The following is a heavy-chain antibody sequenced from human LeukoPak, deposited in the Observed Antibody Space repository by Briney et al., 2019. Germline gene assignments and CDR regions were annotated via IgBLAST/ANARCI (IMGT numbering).Heavy chain of an antibody. CDR2: IYYIGST. D-gene: IGHD3-3*01. J-gene: IGHJ5*02. V-gene: IGHV4-31*02. CDR3: ARRTIFGVVNS. Sequence: EWIWYIYYIGSTYYNPSLKSRLTISVDTSKNQFSLKLSSVTAADTAVYYRARRTIFGVVNSWGQGTLVTVSS.